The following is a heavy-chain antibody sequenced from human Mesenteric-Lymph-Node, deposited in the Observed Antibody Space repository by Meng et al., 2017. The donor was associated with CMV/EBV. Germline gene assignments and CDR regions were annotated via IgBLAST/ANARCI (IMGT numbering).Heavy chain of an antibody. D-gene: IGHD2/OR15-2a*01. Sequence: ASVKVSCKASGYTFTGYYMHWVRQAPGQGLEWMGWINPNNGGTNYAQKFQGRVTMTRDTSISTAYMELSRLRSDGTAVYYCARDLIVNRGRPHNRLDPWGQGTLVTVSS. CDR1: GYTFTGYY. CDR2: INPNNGGT. CDR3: ARDLIVNRGRPHNRLDP. J-gene: IGHJ5*02. V-gene: IGHV1-2*02.